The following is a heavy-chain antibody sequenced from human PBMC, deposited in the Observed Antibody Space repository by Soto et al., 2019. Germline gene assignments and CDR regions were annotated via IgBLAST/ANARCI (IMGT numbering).Heavy chain of an antibody. D-gene: IGHD3-10*01. V-gene: IGHV4-34*01. J-gene: IGHJ6*03. Sequence: SETLSLTCAVYGGSFSGYYWSWIRQPPGKGLEWIGEINHSGSTNYNPSLKSRVTISVDTSKNQFSLKLSSVTAADTAVYYCARGRYYGSGSYYWSGYYYYMDVWGKGTTVTVSS. CDR1: GGSFSGYY. CDR3: ARGRYYGSGSYYWSGYYYYMDV. CDR2: INHSGST.